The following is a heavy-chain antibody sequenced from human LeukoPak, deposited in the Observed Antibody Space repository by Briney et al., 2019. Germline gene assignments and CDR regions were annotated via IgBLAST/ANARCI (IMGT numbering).Heavy chain of an antibody. V-gene: IGHV1-2*02. CDR2: INPNSGGT. D-gene: IGHD6-13*01. CDR1: GYTFTGYY. J-gene: IGHJ5*02. Sequence: VASVKVSCKASGYTFTGYYMHWVRQAPGRGLEWMGWINPNSGGTNYAQKFQGRVTMTRDTSISTAYMELSRLRSDDTALYYCARPGAAAYGPDRNWFDPWGQGTLVTVSS. CDR3: ARPGAAAYGPDRNWFDP.